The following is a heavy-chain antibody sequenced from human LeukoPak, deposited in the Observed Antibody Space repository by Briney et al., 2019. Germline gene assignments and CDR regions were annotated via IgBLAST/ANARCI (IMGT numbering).Heavy chain of an antibody. Sequence: PGGSLRLSCAASGFTFSSYSMNWVRQAPGKGLEWVSYISSSSSTIYYADSVKGRFTISRDNAKNSLYLQMNSLRAEDTAVYYCARWLVTNSDYWGQGTLVTVSS. CDR2: ISSSSSTI. CDR3: ARWLVTNSDY. CDR1: GFTFSSYS. V-gene: IGHV3-48*01. D-gene: IGHD2-21*02. J-gene: IGHJ4*02.